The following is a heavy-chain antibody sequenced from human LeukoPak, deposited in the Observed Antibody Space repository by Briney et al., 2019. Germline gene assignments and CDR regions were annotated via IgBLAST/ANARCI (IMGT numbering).Heavy chain of an antibody. D-gene: IGHD3-3*01. CDR3: ARDSEGLLRGAYFDY. J-gene: IGHJ4*02. Sequence: GGSLRLSCAASGFTFSSYGMHWVRQAPGKGLEWVANIKQDGSEKYYVDSVKGRFTISRDNAKNSLYLQMNSLRAEDTAVYYCARDSEGLLRGAYFDYWGQGTLVTVSS. CDR1: GFTFSSYG. V-gene: IGHV3-7*01. CDR2: IKQDGSEK.